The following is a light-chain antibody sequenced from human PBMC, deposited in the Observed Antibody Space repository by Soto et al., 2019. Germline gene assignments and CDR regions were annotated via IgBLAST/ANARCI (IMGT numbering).Light chain of an antibody. CDR2: AAS. CDR1: QGISNY. CDR3: QKYNSAPRT. J-gene: IGKJ3*01. V-gene: IGKV1-27*01. Sequence: DIHMTQSPSSLSASVGDRVTITCRASQGISNYLAWYQHKPGKVPKLLIYAASTLQSGVPARFSGSGSGTDFTLTISGLQPEDVATYYCQKYNSAPRTFGPGTKVDIK.